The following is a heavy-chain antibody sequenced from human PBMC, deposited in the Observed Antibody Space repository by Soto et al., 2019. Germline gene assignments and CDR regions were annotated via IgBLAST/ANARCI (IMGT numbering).Heavy chain of an antibody. CDR1: GGTFSSYT. Sequence: QVQLVQSGAEVKKPGSSVKVSCKASGGTFSSYTISWVRQAPGQGLEWMGRIIPILGIANYAQKFQGRVTITEDKSTSTAYMELSSLRSEDTAVYYCARDRDYYYYYMDVWGKGTTVTGSS. J-gene: IGHJ6*03. CDR2: IIPILGIA. V-gene: IGHV1-69*08. CDR3: ARDRDYYYYYMDV.